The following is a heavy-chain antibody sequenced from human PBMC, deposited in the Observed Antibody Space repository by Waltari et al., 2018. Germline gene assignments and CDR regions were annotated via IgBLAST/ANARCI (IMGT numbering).Heavy chain of an antibody. D-gene: IGHD6-6*01. Sequence: QVQLQESGPGLVKPSQTLSLTCTVSGGSISSGGYYWSWIRQHPGKGLEWIGYIYYSGSTDYNPSLKSRVTISVDRSKNQFSLKLSSVTAADMAVYYCARYSSSSEVSYYGMDVWGQGTTVTVSS. J-gene: IGHJ6*02. CDR1: GGSISSGGYY. CDR3: ARYSSSSEVSYYGMDV. V-gene: IGHV4-31*03. CDR2: IYYSGST.